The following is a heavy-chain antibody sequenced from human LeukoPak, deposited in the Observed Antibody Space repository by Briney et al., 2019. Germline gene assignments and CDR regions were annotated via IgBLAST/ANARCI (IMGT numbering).Heavy chain of an antibody. Sequence: GGSLRLSCAASGFTFSSYGMHWVRQAPGKGLEWVAVIWYDGSNKYYADSVKGRFTISRDNSKNTLYLQMNSLRAEDTAVYYCARSSMFRGVTVDYWGQGTLVTVSS. D-gene: IGHD3-10*01. CDR1: GFTFSSYG. CDR3: ARSSMFRGVTVDY. CDR2: IWYDGSNK. V-gene: IGHV3-33*01. J-gene: IGHJ4*02.